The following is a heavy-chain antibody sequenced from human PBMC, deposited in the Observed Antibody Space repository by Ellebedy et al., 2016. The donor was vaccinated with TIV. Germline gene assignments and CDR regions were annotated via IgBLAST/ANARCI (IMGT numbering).Heavy chain of an antibody. J-gene: IGHJ6*02. CDR1: GGTFSSYA. CDR2: IIPIFGTA. V-gene: IGHV1-69*13. D-gene: IGHD2-15*01. Sequence: SVKVSXXASGGTFSSYAISWVRQAPGQGLEWMGGIIPIFGTANYAQKFQGRVTITADESTSTAYMELSSLRSEDTAVYYCAVGRDCSGGSCYSKAGLHYYYGMDVWGQGTTVTVSS. CDR3: AVGRDCSGGSCYSKAGLHYYYGMDV.